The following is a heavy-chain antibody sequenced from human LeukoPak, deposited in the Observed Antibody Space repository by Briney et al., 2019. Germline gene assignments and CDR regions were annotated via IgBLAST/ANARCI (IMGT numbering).Heavy chain of an antibody. CDR3: ARNHRHAFHI. J-gene: IGHJ3*02. CDR2: ISSGGGET. Sequence: GGSLRLSCAASGFIFSNYGMSWVRQAPGKGLEWVSDISSGGGETHYADSVKGRFTISRDNAKNSLYLQMNSLRAEATAIYSWARNHRHAFHIWGQGTMVTVSS. D-gene: IGHD1-14*01. CDR1: GFIFSNYG. V-gene: IGHV3-23*01.